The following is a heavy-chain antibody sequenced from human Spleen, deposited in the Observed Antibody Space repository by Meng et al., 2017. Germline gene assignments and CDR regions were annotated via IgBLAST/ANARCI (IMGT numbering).Heavy chain of an antibody. CDR1: GYTFTTYF. Sequence: QVQLVQSGADVKKPGASVKVSCKASGYTFTTYFLHWVRQAPGQGLEWVGWFVSNADTYPAQKFQGRVTMTRDTHTSTDFLELRSLRFDDTAIYYCARGTPGRSYSDYWGQGTLVTVSS. CDR3: ARGTPGRSYSDY. V-gene: IGHV1-18*04. J-gene: IGHJ4*02. CDR2: FVSNADT. D-gene: IGHD3-10*01.